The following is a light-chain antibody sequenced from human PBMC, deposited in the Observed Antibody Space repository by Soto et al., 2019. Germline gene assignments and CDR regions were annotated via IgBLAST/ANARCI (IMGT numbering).Light chain of an antibody. J-gene: IGLJ1*01. V-gene: IGLV1-44*01. CDR2: NNN. Sequence: QAVVTQPPSASGTPGQRVIISCSGSTSNIGSNTVNWYQQLPGTAPKLLIYNNNQRPSGVPDRFSGSKSGASASLAISGLQSEDEADYYSATWDDSLNGLFGTGTKLTVL. CDR3: ATWDDSLNGL. CDR1: TSNIGSNT.